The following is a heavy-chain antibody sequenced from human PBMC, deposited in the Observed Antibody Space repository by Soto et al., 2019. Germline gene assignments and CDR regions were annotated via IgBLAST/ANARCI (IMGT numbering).Heavy chain of an antibody. CDR1: GFTFSIYG. Sequence: QVQLVESGGGVVQPGRSLRLSCAASGFTFSIYGMHWVRQAPGKGLEWVAVISYDGSNKYYADSVKGRFTISRDNSKNTLYLQMNSLRAEDTAVYYCAKSQRAVAALDYWGQGTLVTVSS. J-gene: IGHJ4*02. D-gene: IGHD6-19*01. V-gene: IGHV3-30*18. CDR2: ISYDGSNK. CDR3: AKSQRAVAALDY.